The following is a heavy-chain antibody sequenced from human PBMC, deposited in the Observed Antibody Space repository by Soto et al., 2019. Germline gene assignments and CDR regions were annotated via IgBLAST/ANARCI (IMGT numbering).Heavy chain of an antibody. J-gene: IGHJ6*03. D-gene: IGHD4-17*01. CDR1: GGSISSGGYY. Sequence: LSLTCTFSGGSISSGGYYWNWIRQHPGKGLEWIGDIYYTGSTHYNPSLKSRVTITVDTSKNQFSLKLSSVTAADTAVYYCARDQLSVTTGSLDYYYMDVWGKGTTVTVSS. V-gene: IGHV4-31*03. CDR3: ARDQLSVTTGSLDYYYMDV. CDR2: IYYTGST.